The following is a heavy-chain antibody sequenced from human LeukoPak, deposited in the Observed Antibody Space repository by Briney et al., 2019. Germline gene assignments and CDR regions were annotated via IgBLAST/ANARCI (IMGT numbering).Heavy chain of an antibody. CDR1: GYTFTSYA. D-gene: IGHD3-22*01. CDR3: ARGSGETGGYYYVY. Sequence: ASVKVSCKASGYTFTSYAMHWVRQAPGQRLEWMGGIIPIFGTANYAQKFQGRVTITAAESTRTAYMELRTLRSEDTAIYYCARGSGETGGYYYVYWGRGTPVTVSS. V-gene: IGHV1-69*13. CDR2: IIPIFGTA. J-gene: IGHJ4*02.